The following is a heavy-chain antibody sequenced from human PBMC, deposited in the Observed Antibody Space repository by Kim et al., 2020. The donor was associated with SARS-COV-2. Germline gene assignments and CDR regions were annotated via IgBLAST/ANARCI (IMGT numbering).Heavy chain of an antibody. J-gene: IGHJ3*02. V-gene: IGHV4-59*01. Sequence: SETLSLTCTVSGGSISSYYWSWIRQPPGKGLEWIGYIYYSGSTNYNPSLKSRVTISVDTSKNQFSLKLSSVTAADTAVYYWARSDHYYDSSAQTVLYDFDIWGQGTMVTDSS. CDR3: ARSDHYYDSSAQTVLYDFDI. CDR1: GGSISSYY. D-gene: IGHD3-22*01. CDR2: IYYSGST.